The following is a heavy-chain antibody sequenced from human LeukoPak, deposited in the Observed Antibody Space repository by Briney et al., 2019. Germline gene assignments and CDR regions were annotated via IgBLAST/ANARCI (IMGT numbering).Heavy chain of an antibody. CDR3: ARGAYGGNSQVDY. J-gene: IGHJ4*02. D-gene: IGHD4-17*01. V-gene: IGHV3-21*01. CDR1: GFTFSSYN. CDR2: ISSSSSYI. Sequence: GGSLRLSCAASGFTFSSYNMNWVRQAPGKGLEWVSSISSSSSYIYYADSVKGRFTISRDNAKNSLYLQMNSLRAEDTAVYYCARGAYGGNSQVDYWGQGTLVTVSS.